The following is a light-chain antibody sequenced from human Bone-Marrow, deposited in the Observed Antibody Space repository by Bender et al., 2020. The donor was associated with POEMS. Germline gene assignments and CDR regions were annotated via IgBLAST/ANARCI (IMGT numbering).Light chain of an antibody. V-gene: IGLV2-8*01. Sequence: QSALTQPASVSGSPGQSITISCTGTSSDVGGYNHVSWYQQLPGKAPKVIIYEVTERPSGVPDRFSGSKSGHTASLTVSGLQAEDEAYYYCASYAADNNVLFGGGTKLTVL. CDR2: EVT. J-gene: IGLJ2*01. CDR3: ASYAADNNVL. CDR1: SSDVGGYNH.